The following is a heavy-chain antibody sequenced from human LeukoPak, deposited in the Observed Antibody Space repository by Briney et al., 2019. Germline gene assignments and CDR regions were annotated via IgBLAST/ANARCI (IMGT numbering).Heavy chain of an antibody. Sequence: GGSLRLSCAASGFTFDDYAMHWVRQIPGKGLEWVSGISSNSESIHYADSVKGRFTISRDNAKNFLYLQMNGLRAEDTAFYYCAKDLYRAAAGHTDYWGQGTLVTVSS. J-gene: IGHJ4*02. CDR2: ISSNSESI. CDR3: AKDLYRAAAGHTDY. D-gene: IGHD6-13*01. CDR1: GFTFDDYA. V-gene: IGHV3-9*01.